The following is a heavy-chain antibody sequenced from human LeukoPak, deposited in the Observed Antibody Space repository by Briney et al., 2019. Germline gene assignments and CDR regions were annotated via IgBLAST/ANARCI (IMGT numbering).Heavy chain of an antibody. CDR1: GFTFSSHG. CDR2: ISYDGSNK. Sequence: GGSLRLSCAASGFTFSSHGMNWVRQAPGKGLEWVAVISYDGSNKYYADSVKGRFTISRDNSKNTLYLQMNSLRAEDTAVYYCAREPEGVLPHFDYWGQGTLVTVSS. D-gene: IGHD1-14*01. V-gene: IGHV3-30*03. CDR3: AREPEGVLPHFDY. J-gene: IGHJ4*02.